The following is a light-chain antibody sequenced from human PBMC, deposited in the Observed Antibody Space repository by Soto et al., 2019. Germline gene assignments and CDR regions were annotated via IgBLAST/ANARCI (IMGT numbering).Light chain of an antibody. Sequence: DIVMTQSPLSLPVTPGEPASISCRSSQSLLHSNGFIYLDWYLQKPGQPPQLLIYLGSFRASGVSDSLSGSGSGTDFTLQISTVEAEDVGVYYCMQALQVPPTFGQGTKVDIK. CDR2: LGS. CDR1: QSLLHSNGFIY. V-gene: IGKV2-28*01. J-gene: IGKJ1*01. CDR3: MQALQVPPT.